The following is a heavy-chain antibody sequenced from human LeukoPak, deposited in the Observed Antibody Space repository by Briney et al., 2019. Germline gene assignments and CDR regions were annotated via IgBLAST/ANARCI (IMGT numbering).Heavy chain of an antibody. J-gene: IGHJ3*02. Sequence: GGSLRLSCAASGFTFRSYSMNWVRQAPGKGLEWVSSISSSSSYIYYADSVKGRFTISRDNAKNSLYLQMNSLRAEDTAVYYCARGSIKGHDYGDSGAFDIWGQGTMVTVSS. CDR2: ISSSSSYI. CDR1: GFTFRSYS. CDR3: ARGSIKGHDYGDSGAFDI. V-gene: IGHV3-21*01. D-gene: IGHD4-17*01.